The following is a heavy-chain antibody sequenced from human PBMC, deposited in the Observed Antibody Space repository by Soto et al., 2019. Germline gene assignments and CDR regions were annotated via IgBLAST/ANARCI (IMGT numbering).Heavy chain of an antibody. CDR2: IIPIFGTA. CDR1: GGTFSIYA. Sequence: GASVKVSCKASGGTFSIYAISWVRQAPGQGLEWMGGIIPIFGTANYAQKFQGRVTITADESTSTAYMELSSLRSEDTAVYYCARREYSSSWYSWFDPWGQGTLVTASS. J-gene: IGHJ5*02. V-gene: IGHV1-69*13. D-gene: IGHD6-13*01. CDR3: ARREYSSSWYSWFDP.